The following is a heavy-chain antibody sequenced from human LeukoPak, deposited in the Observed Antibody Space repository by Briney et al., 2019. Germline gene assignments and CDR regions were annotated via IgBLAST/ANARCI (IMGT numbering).Heavy chain of an antibody. V-gene: IGHV1-24*01. CDR3: ATEPNWGSGTGA. J-gene: IGHJ4*02. CDR1: GYTLSDLY. D-gene: IGHD3-16*01. CDR2: YDREDGET. Sequence: ASVKVSCQVSGYTLSDLYMHWVRQAPGKGLEWMGGYDREDGETIFAQKFQGRVTMTEDTSSDIAYMELSGLRSDDTAVYYCATEPNWGSGTGAWGQGTLVTVSS.